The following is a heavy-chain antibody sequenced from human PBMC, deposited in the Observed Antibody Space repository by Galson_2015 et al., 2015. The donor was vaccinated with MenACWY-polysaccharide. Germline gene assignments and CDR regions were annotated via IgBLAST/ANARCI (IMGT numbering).Heavy chain of an antibody. CDR3: AHSPWVRGVTFSYFDY. J-gene: IGHJ4*02. CDR1: GFSLRTGGVG. D-gene: IGHD3-10*01. CDR2: IYWDDDK. V-gene: IGHV2-5*02. Sequence: PALVKPTQTLTLTCTFSGFSLRTGGVGVGWIRQPPGKALEWLALIYWDDDKRYSPSLKSRLTITKDTSKNQVVLTMTNMDPVDTATYYCAHSPWVRGVTFSYFDYWAREPWSPSPQ.